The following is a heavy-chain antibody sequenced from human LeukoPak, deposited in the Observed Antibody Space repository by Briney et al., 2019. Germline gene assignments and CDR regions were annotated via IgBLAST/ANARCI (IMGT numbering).Heavy chain of an antibody. CDR1: GGTFISYA. CDR3: ARVGWLRQNFDY. J-gene: IGHJ4*02. D-gene: IGHD5-12*01. Sequence: ASVKVSCKASGGTFISYAISWVRQAPGQGLEWMGRIIPILGIANYAQKFQGRVTITADKSTSTAYMELSSLRSEDTAVYYCARVGWLRQNFDYWGQGTLVTVSS. V-gene: IGHV1-69*04. CDR2: IIPILGIA.